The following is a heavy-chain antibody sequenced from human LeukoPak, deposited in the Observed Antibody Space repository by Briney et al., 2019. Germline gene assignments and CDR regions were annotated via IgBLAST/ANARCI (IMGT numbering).Heavy chain of an antibody. J-gene: IGHJ5*02. CDR1: GGSFSGYY. CDR2: INHSGST. V-gene: IGHV4-34*01. D-gene: IGHD1-1*01. Sequence: PSETLSLTCADDGGSFSGYYWSWIRQPPGKGLEWIGEINHSGSTNYNPSLKSRVTISVDTSKNQFSLKLSSVTAADTAVYYCARGPYLDWNDLENWFDPWGQGTLVTVSS. CDR3: ARGPYLDWNDLENWFDP.